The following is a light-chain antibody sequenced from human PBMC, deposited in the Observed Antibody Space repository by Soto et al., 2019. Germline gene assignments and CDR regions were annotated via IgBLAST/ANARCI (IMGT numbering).Light chain of an antibody. CDR3: QQSYSTPFLFT. J-gene: IGKJ3*01. V-gene: IGKV1-39*01. Sequence: DIQMTQSPSSLSASVGDRVTITCRASQSISSYLNWYQQKPGKAPKLLIYAASSLQSGVPSRFSGSGSGTDFTLTISSLQPEDFVTYYCQQSYSTPFLFTFGPGTKVDIK. CDR1: QSISSY. CDR2: AAS.